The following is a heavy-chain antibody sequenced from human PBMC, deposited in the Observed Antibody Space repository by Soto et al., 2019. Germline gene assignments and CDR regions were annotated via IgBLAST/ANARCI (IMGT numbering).Heavy chain of an antibody. CDR2: IKQDGSEN. CDR3: VGDFEGGYGDGPCDY. J-gene: IGHJ4*02. CDR1: GFTFSSYW. D-gene: IGHD5-18*01. Sequence: DVPLVESGGGLVQPGGSLRLSCAASGFTFSSYWMSWVRQAPGKGREWVANIKQDGSENYYVASVRGRFTISVDNAHTSVYLRMNGLRADDTAVYYCVGDFEGGYGDGPCDYWGQGTLVTVSS. V-gene: IGHV3-7*03.